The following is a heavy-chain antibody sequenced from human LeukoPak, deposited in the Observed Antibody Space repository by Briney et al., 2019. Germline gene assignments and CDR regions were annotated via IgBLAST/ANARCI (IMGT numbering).Heavy chain of an antibody. CDR1: GFTFSSYS. V-gene: IGHV3-48*01. J-gene: IGHJ4*02. D-gene: IGHD3-3*01. CDR2: ISSSSSTI. CDR3: AKTGDDFWSGPGY. Sequence: GGSLRLSCAASGFTFSSYSMNWVRQAPGKGLEWVSYISSSSSTIYYADSVKGRFTISRDNSKNTLYLQMNSLRAEDTAVYYCAKTGDDFWSGPGYWGQGTLVTVSS.